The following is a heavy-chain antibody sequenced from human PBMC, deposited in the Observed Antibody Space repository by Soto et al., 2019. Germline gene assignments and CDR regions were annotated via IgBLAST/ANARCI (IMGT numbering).Heavy chain of an antibody. Sequence: ASVKVSCKASGYSFTDYHIHWVRQAPGQGLEWLGRINPKSGGTSTAQKFQGWVTMTTDTSISTASMELTRLTSDDTAVYYCARGDSTDCSNGVCSFLYNHELAVWGQGTKVTVSS. CDR2: INPKSGGT. V-gene: IGHV1-2*04. CDR1: GYSFTDYH. J-gene: IGHJ6*02. CDR3: ARGDSTDCSNGVCSFLYNHELAV. D-gene: IGHD2-8*01.